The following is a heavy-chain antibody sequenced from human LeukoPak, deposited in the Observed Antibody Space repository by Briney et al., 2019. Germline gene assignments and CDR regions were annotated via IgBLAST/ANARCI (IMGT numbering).Heavy chain of an antibody. Sequence: GGSLRLSCAASGFTFGRYGMHWVRQAPGKGLEWVTFIRYDGSNKYYGDSVKGQFTISRDNSKNSLYLQMNSLRAEDTAVYYCARVLAAAGRSCWFDPWGQGTLVTVSS. CDR3: ARVLAAAGRSCWFDP. V-gene: IGHV3-30*02. CDR2: IRYDGSNK. CDR1: GFTFGRYG. J-gene: IGHJ5*02. D-gene: IGHD6-13*01.